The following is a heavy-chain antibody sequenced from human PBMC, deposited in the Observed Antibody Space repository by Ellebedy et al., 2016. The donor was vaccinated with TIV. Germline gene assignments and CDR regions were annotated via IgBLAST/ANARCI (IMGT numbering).Heavy chain of an antibody. CDR1: GGSFNSYY. CDR3: ARIAFRTMIPDY. J-gene: IGHJ4*02. D-gene: IGHD3-22*01. V-gene: IGHV4-34*01. CDR2: INHTGST. Sequence: MPGGSLRLSCAVYGGSFNSYYWSWIRQPPWKGLEWIGEINHTGSTNYNPSLRGRVTMSVDTSKNQFSLKLSSLTAADTGVYYCARIAFRTMIPDYWGQGTLVTVSS.